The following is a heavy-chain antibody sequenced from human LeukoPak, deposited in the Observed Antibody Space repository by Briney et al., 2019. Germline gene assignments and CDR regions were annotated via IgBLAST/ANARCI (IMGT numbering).Heavy chain of an antibody. V-gene: IGHV3-30*02. D-gene: IGHD2-15*01. J-gene: IGHJ4*02. CDR1: GFTFRSYG. CDR2: IRDYGNKK. Sequence: PGGSLRLSCAASGFTFRSYGMHWGRQAPGNGLGWWAVIRDYGNKKYYADSGKGRFTIFRDNFRNTLYLQMNSLRAEDTAVYYCAQAGAVVVVAAKYFDYWGQGTLVTVSS. CDR3: AQAGAVVVVAAKYFDY.